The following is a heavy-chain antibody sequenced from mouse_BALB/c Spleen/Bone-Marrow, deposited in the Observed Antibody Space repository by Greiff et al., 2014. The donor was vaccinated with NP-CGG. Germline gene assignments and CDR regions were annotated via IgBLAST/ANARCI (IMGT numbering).Heavy chain of an antibody. CDR1: GFSLTSYG. V-gene: IGHV2-9*02. Sequence: VKPVESGPGLVAPSQSLSITCTVSGFSLTSYGVHWVRQPPGKGLEWLGVIWAGGSTNYNSALMSRLSISKDNSKSQVFLKMNSLLTDDTAMYYCARVYLWYFDVWGAGTTVTVSS. D-gene: IGHD2-3*01. J-gene: IGHJ1*01. CDR3: ARVYLWYFDV. CDR2: IWAGGST.